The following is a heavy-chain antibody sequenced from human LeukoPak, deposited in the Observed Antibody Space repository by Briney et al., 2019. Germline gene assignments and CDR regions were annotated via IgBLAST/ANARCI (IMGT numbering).Heavy chain of an antibody. D-gene: IGHD6-19*01. CDR3: AGDPSLVSGWYDY. CDR1: GFTFSRYW. CDR2: IEGDGSTT. J-gene: IGHJ4*02. V-gene: IGHV3-74*01. Sequence: GGSLRLSCAASGFTFSRYWMHWVRQAPGKGLVWVSRIEGDGSTTSYADSVKGRFTISRDNAKNTLFLQMDSLRAEDTAVYYCAGDPSLVSGWYDYWGQGTLVTVSS.